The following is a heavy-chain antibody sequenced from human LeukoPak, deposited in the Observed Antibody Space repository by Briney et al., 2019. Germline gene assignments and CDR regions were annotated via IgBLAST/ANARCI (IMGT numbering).Heavy chain of an antibody. D-gene: IGHD2-2*01. J-gene: IGHJ3*02. CDR1: GFTASFYA. CDR3: VKDPDPRYCSSTSCSPI. V-gene: IGHV3-23*01. CDR2: IAGGGSST. Sequence: PGGSLRLSCAASGFTASFYAMSWVRQAPGKGLEWVSVIAGGGSSTYYADSVKGRFTISRDNSKNTLYLQMNSLRVEDTAVYYCVKDPDPRYCSSTSCSPIWGQGTMVTVSS.